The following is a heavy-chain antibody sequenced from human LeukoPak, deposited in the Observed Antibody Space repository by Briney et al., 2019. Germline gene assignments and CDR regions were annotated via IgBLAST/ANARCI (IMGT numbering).Heavy chain of an antibody. CDR1: GGSISNYY. Sequence: SETLSLTCTVSGGSISNYYWNWIRQPPGKGLEWIGYIYYSGSTYYNPPLRSRVTISVDTSKNQFSLKLSSVTAADTAVYYCARSSEGRYYYDSSGFSYYYYYMDVWGKGTTVTISS. J-gene: IGHJ6*03. CDR3: ARSSEGRYYYDSSGFSYYYYYMDV. D-gene: IGHD3-22*01. CDR2: IYYSGST. V-gene: IGHV4-59*01.